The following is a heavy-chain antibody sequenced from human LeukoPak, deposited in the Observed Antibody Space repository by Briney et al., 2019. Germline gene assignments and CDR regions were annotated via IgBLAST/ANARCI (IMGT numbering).Heavy chain of an antibody. J-gene: IGHJ4*02. CDR2: IYHSGST. CDR1: GGSISSGGYS. Sequence: SETLSLTCAVSGGSISSGGYSWSWIRQPPGKGLEWIGYIYHSGSTYYNPSLKSRATISVDRSKNQFSLKLSSVTAADTAVYYCARAQLWFGDPFDYWGQGTLVTVSS. CDR3: ARAQLWFGDPFDY. V-gene: IGHV4-30-2*01. D-gene: IGHD3-10*01.